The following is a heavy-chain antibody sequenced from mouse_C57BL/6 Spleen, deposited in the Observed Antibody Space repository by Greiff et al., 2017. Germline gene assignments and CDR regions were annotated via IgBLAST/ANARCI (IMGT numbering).Heavy chain of an antibody. CDR3: ASIYYGKAHY. D-gene: IGHD2-1*01. J-gene: IGHJ4*01. CDR2: IYPGDGDT. Sequence: VQLQQPGPELVKPGASVKISCKASGYAFSSSWMNWVKQRPGQGLEWIGRIYPGDGDTNYNGKFKGKATLTADKSSSTAYMHLSSLTSEDSAVYFCASIYYGKAHYWGQGTSVTVSS. CDR1: GYAFSSSW. V-gene: IGHV1-82*01.